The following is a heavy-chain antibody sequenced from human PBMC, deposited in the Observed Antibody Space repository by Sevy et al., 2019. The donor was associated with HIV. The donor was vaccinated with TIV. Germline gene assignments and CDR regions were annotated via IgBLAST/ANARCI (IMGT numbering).Heavy chain of an antibody. J-gene: IGHJ3*02. V-gene: IGHV3-21*04. CDR2: ISSSSRYI. CDR1: GFTFSSYT. D-gene: IGHD3-22*01. CDR3: AGARYDSSGSFDAFDI. Sequence: GGSLRLSCAVSGFTFSSYTMNWVRQAPGKGLEWVSSISSSSRYIYYADSVKGRFTISRDNSRNTLFLQMKSLRAEDTAVYYCAGARYDSSGSFDAFDIWGQGTMVTVSS.